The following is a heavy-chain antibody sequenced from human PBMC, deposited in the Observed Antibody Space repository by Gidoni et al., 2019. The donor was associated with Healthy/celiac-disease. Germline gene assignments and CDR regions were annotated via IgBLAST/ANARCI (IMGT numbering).Heavy chain of an antibody. CDR2: ISYDGSNK. CDR1: GFTFSSYA. D-gene: IGHD3-10*01. CDR3: ARGMGRILLWFGELSGDYYFDY. Sequence: QVQLVESGGGVVQPGRCLRLPCAASGFTFSSYAMHWVGQAPGKGLEWVAVISYDGSNKYYADSVKGRFTISRDNSKNTLYLQMNSLRAEDTAVYYCARGMGRILLWFGELSGDYYFDYWGQGTLVTVSS. J-gene: IGHJ4*02. V-gene: IGHV3-30-3*01.